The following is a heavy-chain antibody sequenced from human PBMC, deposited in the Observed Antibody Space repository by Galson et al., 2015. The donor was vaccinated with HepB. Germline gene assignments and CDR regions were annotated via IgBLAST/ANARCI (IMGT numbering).Heavy chain of an antibody. D-gene: IGHD3-10*01. CDR1: GFTFSSYG. Sequence: SLRLSCAASGFTFSSYGMHWVRQAPGKGLEWVAVISYDGSNKYYADSVKGRFTISRDNSKNTLYLQMNSLRAEDTAVYYCAKDFVYYYGPVDIWGQGTMVTVSS. V-gene: IGHV3-30*18. CDR3: AKDFVYYYGPVDI. CDR2: ISYDGSNK. J-gene: IGHJ3*02.